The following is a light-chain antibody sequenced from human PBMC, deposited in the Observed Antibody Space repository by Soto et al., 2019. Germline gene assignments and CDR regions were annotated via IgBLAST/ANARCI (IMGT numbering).Light chain of an antibody. Sequence: QSVLTQPASVSGSPGQSITISCTGTSSDVGGYNYVSWYQHHPGKAPKLMVYEVSNRPSGVSNRFSGSKSGNTTSLTISGLQAEDEADYYCSSYTSSNSLGVFGTGTKLTVL. V-gene: IGLV2-14*01. J-gene: IGLJ1*01. CDR2: EVS. CDR3: SSYTSSNSLGV. CDR1: SSDVGGYNY.